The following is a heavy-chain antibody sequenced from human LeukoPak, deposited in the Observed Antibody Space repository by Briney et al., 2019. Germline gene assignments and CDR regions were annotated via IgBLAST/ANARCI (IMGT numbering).Heavy chain of an antibody. CDR1: GFTFTNFD. J-gene: IGHJ4*02. D-gene: IGHD6-19*01. CDR3: AKDRVAVAGVDY. V-gene: IGHV3-23*01. Sequence: PGGSLRLSCAASGFTFTNFDMVWVRQAPGKGLEWVSGISNGGDRAYYADSVKGRFTISRDNSKSALFLQMKSLRVEDTAVYYCAKDRVAVAGVDYWGQGTLVTVSS. CDR2: ISNGGDRA.